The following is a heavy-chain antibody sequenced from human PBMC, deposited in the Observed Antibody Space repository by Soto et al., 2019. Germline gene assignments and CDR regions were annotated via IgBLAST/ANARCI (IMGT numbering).Heavy chain of an antibody. J-gene: IGHJ4*02. CDR3: ARLTPGYSSGWFIDY. Sequence: QVQLQESGPGLVKPSQTLSLTCTVSGGSISSGDYYWSWIRQPPEKGLEWIGYIYYSGSTYYNPSLKNQVTISVDTSKNQYSLKLSSVTAADTAVYYCARLTPGYSSGWFIDYWGQGTLVTVSS. V-gene: IGHV4-30-4*01. D-gene: IGHD6-19*01. CDR2: IYYSGST. CDR1: GGSISSGDYY.